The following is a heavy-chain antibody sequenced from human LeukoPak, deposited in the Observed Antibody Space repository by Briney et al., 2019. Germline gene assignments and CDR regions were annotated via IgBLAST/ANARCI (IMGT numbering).Heavy chain of an antibody. Sequence: ASVKVSCKVSGYTLTELSMHWVRQAPGKGLEWMGGFDPEDGETIYAQKFQGRVTMTEDTSTDTAYMELSSLRSEDTAVYYCATNIAAAGYYYYYYMDVWGKGTTVTVSS. V-gene: IGHV1-24*01. D-gene: IGHD6-13*01. CDR1: GYTLTELS. CDR2: FDPEDGET. J-gene: IGHJ6*03. CDR3: ATNIAAAGYYYYYYMDV.